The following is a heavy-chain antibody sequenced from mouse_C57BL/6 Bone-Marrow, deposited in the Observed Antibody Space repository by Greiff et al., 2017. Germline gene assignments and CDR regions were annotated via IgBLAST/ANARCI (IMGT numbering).Heavy chain of an antibody. CDR2: IHPNSGST. V-gene: IGHV1-64*01. D-gene: IGHD2-3*01. Sequence: QVQLQQPGAELVKPGASVKLSCKASGYTFTSYWMHWVKQRPGQGLEWIGMIHPNSGSTNYNEKFKSKATLTVAKSTSTAYMQLSSLTSEDSAVYYCARETGYDPFAYWGQGTLVTVSA. J-gene: IGHJ3*01. CDR3: ARETGYDPFAY. CDR1: GYTFTSYW.